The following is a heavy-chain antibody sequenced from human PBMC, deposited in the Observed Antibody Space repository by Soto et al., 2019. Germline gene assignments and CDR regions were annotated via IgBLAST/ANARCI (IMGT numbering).Heavy chain of an antibody. D-gene: IGHD1-26*01. Sequence: VASVKVSCKVSEYTLTELSMHWVRQAPGKGLEWMGGFDPEDGETIYAQKFQGRVTMTEDTSTDTAYMELSSLRSEDTAVYYCAADLRMVGTTSGYDYWGQGTLVTGSA. V-gene: IGHV1-24*01. J-gene: IGHJ4*02. CDR2: FDPEDGET. CDR1: EYTLTELS. CDR3: AADLRMVGTTSGYDY.